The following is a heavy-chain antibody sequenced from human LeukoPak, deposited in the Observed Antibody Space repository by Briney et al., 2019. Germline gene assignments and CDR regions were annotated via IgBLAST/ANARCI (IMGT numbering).Heavy chain of an antibody. D-gene: IGHD4-17*01. CDR2: ISSSGSTI. J-gene: IGHJ2*01. Sequence: GGSLRLSCAASGFTFSSYEMNWVRQAPGKGLEWVSYISSSGSTIYYADSVKGRFTVFRDNSKKTLYLQVNSLRAEDTAVYYCVKARIRTTVTYWSFDLWGRGTLVTVSS. V-gene: IGHV3-48*03. CDR3: VKARIRTTVTYWSFDL. CDR1: GFTFSSYE.